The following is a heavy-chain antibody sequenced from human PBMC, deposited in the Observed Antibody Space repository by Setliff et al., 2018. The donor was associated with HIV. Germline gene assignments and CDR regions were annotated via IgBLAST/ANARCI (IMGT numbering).Heavy chain of an antibody. D-gene: IGHD1-26*01. V-gene: IGHV3-48*01. CDR3: TRDPVGAVLSYFDY. CDR1: GFTFSSYS. J-gene: IGHJ4*02. CDR2: ISGNSGAV. Sequence: GGSLRLSCAASGFTFSSYSMNWVRQAPGKGLEWVSFISGNSGAVTYADSVKGRFTISRDNAKNSLYLQMNSLRAEDMAIYYCTRDPVGAVLSYFDYWGQGSLVTVSS.